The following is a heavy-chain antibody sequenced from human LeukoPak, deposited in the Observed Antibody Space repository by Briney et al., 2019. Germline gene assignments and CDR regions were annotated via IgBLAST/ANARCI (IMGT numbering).Heavy chain of an antibody. D-gene: IGHD6-19*01. CDR3: AKDMNRFQPVQIAVAVPGGFDI. J-gene: IGHJ3*02. CDR1: GFTFDDYA. CDR2: INWNSGSI. Sequence: GGSLRLSCAASGFTFDDYAMHWVRQGPGKGLEWVSGINWNSGSIGYAESVRGQFTITRDNAKNSLYLQMNSLRAEDMALYYCAKDMNRFQPVQIAVAVPGGFDIWGQGTMVTVSS. V-gene: IGHV3-9*03.